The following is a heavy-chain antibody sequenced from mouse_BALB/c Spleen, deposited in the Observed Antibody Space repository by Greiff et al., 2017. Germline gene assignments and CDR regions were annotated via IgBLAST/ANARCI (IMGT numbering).Heavy chain of an antibody. J-gene: IGHJ4*01. V-gene: IGHV1S56*01. Sequence: QVHVKQSGPELVKPGASVRISCKASGYTFTSYYIHWVKQRPGQGLEWIGWIYPGNVNTKYNEKFKGKATLTADKSSSTAYMQLSSLTSEDSAVYFCARGAGNYAMDYWGQGTSVTVSS. D-gene: IGHD3-3*01. CDR1: GYTFTSYY. CDR2: IYPGNVNT. CDR3: ARGAGNYAMDY.